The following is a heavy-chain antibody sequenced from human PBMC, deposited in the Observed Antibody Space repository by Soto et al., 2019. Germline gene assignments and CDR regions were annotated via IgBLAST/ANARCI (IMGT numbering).Heavy chain of an antibody. Sequence: SETLSLTCTVSGGSISSYYWSWIRQPPGKGLERIGYIYYSGSTNYNPSLKSRVTISVDTPKNQVSLKLSSVTAADTAVYYCARVGITIFGVVTSGHWFDPWGQGTLVTVSS. CDR3: ARVGITIFGVVTSGHWFDP. J-gene: IGHJ5*02. CDR2: IYYSGST. V-gene: IGHV4-59*01. D-gene: IGHD3-3*01. CDR1: GGSISSYY.